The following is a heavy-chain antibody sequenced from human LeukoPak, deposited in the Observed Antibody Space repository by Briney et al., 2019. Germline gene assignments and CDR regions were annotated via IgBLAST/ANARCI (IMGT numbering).Heavy chain of an antibody. Sequence: SVKVSCKASGGTFSSYAISWVRQAPGQGLEWMGGIISIFGTANYAQKFQGRVTITADESTSTAYMELSSLRSEDTAVYYCARAPYYYGSGNGDAFDIWGQGTMVTVSS. CDR1: GGTFSSYA. J-gene: IGHJ3*02. D-gene: IGHD3-10*01. CDR2: IISIFGTA. V-gene: IGHV1-69*01. CDR3: ARAPYYYGSGNGDAFDI.